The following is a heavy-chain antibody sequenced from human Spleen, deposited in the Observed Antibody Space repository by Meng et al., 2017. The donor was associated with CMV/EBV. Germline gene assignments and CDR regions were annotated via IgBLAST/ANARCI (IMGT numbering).Heavy chain of an antibody. V-gene: IGHV1-69*05. CDR1: SNA. CDR2: FIPILDRI. D-gene: IGHD2-15*01. CDR3: ARVGGSCSGGSCHSENWFDP. Sequence: SNAVSWVRQAPGQGLEWMGGFIPILDRINYAQKFEGRVTITTDESTNTAYMELSSLRSEDTAVYYCARVGGSCSGGSCHSENWFDPWGQGTLVTVSS. J-gene: IGHJ5*02.